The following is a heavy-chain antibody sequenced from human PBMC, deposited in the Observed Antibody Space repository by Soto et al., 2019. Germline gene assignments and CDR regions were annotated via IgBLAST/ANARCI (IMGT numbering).Heavy chain of an antibody. D-gene: IGHD2-15*01. J-gene: IGHJ3*01. V-gene: IGHV3-23*01. CDR2: ISRGGDRT. CDR3: AKDPSGVWVGGFEV. Sequence: EAQMLESGGGLVQPGGSLRLSCTTSGFTFNNYAMSWVRQAPGKGPEWVSGISRGGDRTYYADSVKGRFAISRDNSKNTLYMQMNSLRAEDSALYYCAKDPSGVWVGGFEVWGQGTMVTVSS. CDR1: GFTFNNYA.